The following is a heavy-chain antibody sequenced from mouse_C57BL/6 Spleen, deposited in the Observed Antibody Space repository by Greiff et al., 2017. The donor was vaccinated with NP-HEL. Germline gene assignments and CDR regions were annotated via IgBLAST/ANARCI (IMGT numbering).Heavy chain of an antibody. CDR1: GYTFTTYP. D-gene: IGHD2-4*01. J-gene: IGHJ1*03. CDR3: ARRGYDCESFDV. Sequence: VKLQESGAELVKPGASVKMSCKASGYTFTTYPIEWMKQNHGKSLEWIGNFHPYNDDTKYNEKFKGKATLTVEKSSSTVYLELSRLTSDDSAVYYCARRGYDCESFDVWGTGTTVTVSS. CDR2: FHPYNDDT. V-gene: IGHV1-47*01.